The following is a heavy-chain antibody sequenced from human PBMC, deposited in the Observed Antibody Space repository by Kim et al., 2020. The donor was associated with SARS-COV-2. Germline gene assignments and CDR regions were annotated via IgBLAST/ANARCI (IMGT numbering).Heavy chain of an antibody. CDR2: ISVSGDIT. V-gene: IGHV3-23*01. D-gene: IGHD2-2*01. J-gene: IGHJ3*01. CDR1: GFTFSKFA. Sequence: GGSLRLSCAAPGFTFSKFAMSWVRQAPGKGLEWVSIISVSGDITYYADSVKGRFTISRDNSKSTLYLQLNSLRAEDTALYYCAKGGSTSGYAFDLWGRGTLVTVSS. CDR3: AKGGSTSGYAFDL.